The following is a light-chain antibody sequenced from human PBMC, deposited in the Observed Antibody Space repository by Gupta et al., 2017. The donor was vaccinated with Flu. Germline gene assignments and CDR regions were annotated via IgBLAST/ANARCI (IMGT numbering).Light chain of an antibody. CDR1: QSVLYSSNNKIY. CDR3: QQYVSSPFT. CDR2: WAS. V-gene: IGKV4-1*01. Sequence: DIVMTQSPDSLAVSLGERATINCKSSQSVLYSSNNKIYLAWYQQKPGQPPKLLIYWASTRESGVPDRFSGSGSGTDFSLTISSLQAEDVAVYYCQQYVSSPFTFGPGTKVDIK. J-gene: IGKJ3*01.